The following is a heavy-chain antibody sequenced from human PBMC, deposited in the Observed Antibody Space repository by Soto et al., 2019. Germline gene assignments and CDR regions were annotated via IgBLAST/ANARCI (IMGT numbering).Heavy chain of an antibody. V-gene: IGHV3-23*01. D-gene: IGHD1-1*01. CDR3: AKDGALERLRPTLGTFGY. J-gene: IGHJ4*02. CDR1: GFTFSSYA. Sequence: EVQLLESGGGLVQPGGSLRLSCAASGFTFSSYAMSWVRQAPGKGLEWVSAISGSGGSTYYADSVKGRFTISRDNSKNTLYLQMNSLRAEDTAVYYCAKDGALERLRPTLGTFGYWGQGTLVTVSS. CDR2: ISGSGGST.